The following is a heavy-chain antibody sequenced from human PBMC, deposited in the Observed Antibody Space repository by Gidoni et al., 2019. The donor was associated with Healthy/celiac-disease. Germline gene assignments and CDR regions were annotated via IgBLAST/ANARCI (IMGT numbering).Heavy chain of an antibody. V-gene: IGHV4-39*01. CDR1: GGSISSSSYD. Sequence: QLQLQESGPGLVNPSETVSLTGPVSGGSISSSSYDWGWFRQPPGKGLEWSGSIYYSGCTYYNPSLKSRFTISVDTSKNQFFLKLSSVTAADTAVYYCARQGGIQLRLRWGQGTLVTVSS. CDR3: ARQGGIQLRLR. D-gene: IGHD5-18*01. CDR2: IYYSGCT. J-gene: IGHJ1*01.